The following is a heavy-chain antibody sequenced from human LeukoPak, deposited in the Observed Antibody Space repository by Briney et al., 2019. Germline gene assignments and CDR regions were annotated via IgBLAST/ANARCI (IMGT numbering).Heavy chain of an antibody. Sequence: SETLSLTCAVYGGSFSGYYWSWIRQPPGKGLEWIGEINHSGSTNYNPSLKSRVTISVDTSKNQFSLKLSSVTAADTAVYYCARGFSSSRYGGYYYGMDVWGQGTTVTVSS. V-gene: IGHV4-34*01. CDR3: ARGFSSSRYGGYYYGMDV. D-gene: IGHD6-13*01. CDR2: INHSGST. CDR1: GGSFSGYY. J-gene: IGHJ6*02.